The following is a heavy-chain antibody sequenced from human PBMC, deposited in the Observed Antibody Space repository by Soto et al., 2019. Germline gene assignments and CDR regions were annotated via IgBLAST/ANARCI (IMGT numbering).Heavy chain of an antibody. D-gene: IGHD2-15*01. CDR2: INAGNGNT. Sequence: ASVKVSCKASGYTFTSYAMHWVRQAPGQRLEWMGWINAGNGNTKYSQKFQGRVTITRDTSASTAYMELRSLRSDDTAVYYCARTPRDYAYCSGGSCYGNAFDSWGQGTMVTVSS. CDR1: GYTFTSYA. J-gene: IGHJ3*02. CDR3: ARTPRDYAYCSGGSCYGNAFDS. V-gene: IGHV1-3*01.